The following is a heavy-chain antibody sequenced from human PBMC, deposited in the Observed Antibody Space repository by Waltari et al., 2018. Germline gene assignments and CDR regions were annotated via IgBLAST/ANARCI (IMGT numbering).Heavy chain of an antibody. Sequence: QLQLQESGSGLVKHSQTLSLTCAVSGDSISSGGYSWSWIRQPPGKGLVWIGYIYHSGSTYYNPSLKSRVTISVDRSKNQFSLKLSSVTAADTAVYYCARARSIVVVVAATPIGAWFDPWGQGTLVTVSS. D-gene: IGHD2-15*01. CDR2: IYHSGST. CDR3: ARARSIVVVVAATPIGAWFDP. CDR1: GDSISSGGYS. J-gene: IGHJ5*02. V-gene: IGHV4-30-2*01.